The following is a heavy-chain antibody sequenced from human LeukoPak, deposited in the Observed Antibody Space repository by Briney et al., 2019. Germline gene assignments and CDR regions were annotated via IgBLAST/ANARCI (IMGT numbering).Heavy chain of an antibody. Sequence: SETLSLTCTVSGGSVSSSSYYWSWIRQPPGKGLEWIGYIYYSGSINYNPSLKSRVTISVDMSKNQFSLKLSSVTAADTAVYYCARVAASYPYYFDYWGQRTLVTVSS. CDR3: ARVAASYPYYFDY. J-gene: IGHJ4*02. CDR2: IYYSGSI. CDR1: GGSVSSSSYY. D-gene: IGHD1-26*01. V-gene: IGHV4-61*01.